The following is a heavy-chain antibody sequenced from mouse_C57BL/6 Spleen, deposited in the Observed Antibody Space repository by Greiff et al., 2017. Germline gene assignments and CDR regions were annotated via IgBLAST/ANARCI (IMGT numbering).Heavy chain of an antibody. J-gene: IGHJ2*01. D-gene: IGHD1-1*01. V-gene: IGHV5-9-1*02. CDR1: GFTFSSYA. CDR2: ISSGGDYI. CDR3: TREDYGSSYFDY. Sequence: EVKLVESGEGLVKPGGSLKLSCAASGFTFSSYAMSWVRQTPEKRLEWVAYISSGGDYIYYADTVKGRFPISRDNARNTLYLQMSSLKSEDTAMYYCTREDYGSSYFDYWGQGATLTVSS.